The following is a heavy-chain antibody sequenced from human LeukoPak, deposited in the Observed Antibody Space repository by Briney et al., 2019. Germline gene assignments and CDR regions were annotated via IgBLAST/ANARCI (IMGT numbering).Heavy chain of an antibody. CDR3: ARDHRRGSTGYDMPAD. V-gene: IGHV1-2*02. CDR1: GYTFVDYY. Sequence: EASVKVSCKASGYTFVDYYLYWVRQAPGQGLEWMGWLNPRSGATIYAQKFQARVTMTRDTSINTAYMELSRLRSDDTAVYYCARDHRRGSTGYDMPADWGQGTLVTVSS. CDR2: LNPRSGAT. D-gene: IGHD5-12*01. J-gene: IGHJ4*02.